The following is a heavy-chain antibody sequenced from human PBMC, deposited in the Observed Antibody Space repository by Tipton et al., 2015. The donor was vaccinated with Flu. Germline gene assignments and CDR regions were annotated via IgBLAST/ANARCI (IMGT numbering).Heavy chain of an antibody. V-gene: IGHV1-18*01. J-gene: IGHJ6*02. Sequence: QLVQSGAEVKKHGASVKASCKASGYTFTSYGISWVRQAPGKGLEWMGWISAYNGNTNYAQKLQGRVTMTTDTSTSTAYMELRSLRSDDTAVYYCARADVVVIAIEYYYGMDVWGQGTTVTVSS. D-gene: IGHD2-21*01. CDR1: GYTFTSYG. CDR2: ISAYNGNT. CDR3: ARADVVVIAIEYYYGMDV.